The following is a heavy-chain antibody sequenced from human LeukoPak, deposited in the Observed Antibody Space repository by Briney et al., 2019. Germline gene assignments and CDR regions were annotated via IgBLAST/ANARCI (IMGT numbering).Heavy chain of an antibody. V-gene: IGHV4-34*01. J-gene: IGHJ4*02. D-gene: IGHD3-9*01. CDR2: INHSGST. CDR3: ARLVDYDILTGYPPVDY. CDR1: GGSFSGYY. Sequence: PSETLSLTCAVYGGSFSGYYWSWIRQPPGKGLEWIGEINHSGSTNYNPSLKSRVTISVDTSKNQFSLKLSSVTAADTAVYYCARLVDYDILTGYPPVDYWGQGTLVTVSS.